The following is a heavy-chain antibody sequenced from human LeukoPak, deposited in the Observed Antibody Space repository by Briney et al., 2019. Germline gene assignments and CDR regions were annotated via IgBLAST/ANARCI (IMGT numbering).Heavy chain of an antibody. V-gene: IGHV4-39*01. CDR1: GGSITSAGTSY. D-gene: IGHD6-19*01. J-gene: IGHJ4*02. CDR3: ARGRGQWLASRD. Sequence: PSETLSLTCTVSGGSITSAGTSYWGWIHQPPGKRLEWIGSVFYTGNDYYNPSLESRITIAIDTSRDQFSLNLKSVTAADTAVYFCARGRGQWLASRDWGQGILVTVSS. CDR2: VFYTGND.